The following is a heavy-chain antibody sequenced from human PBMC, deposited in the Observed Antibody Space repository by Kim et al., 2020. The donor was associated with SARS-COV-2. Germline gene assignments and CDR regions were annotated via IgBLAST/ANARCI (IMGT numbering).Heavy chain of an antibody. Sequence: GGSLRLSCAASGFTFSSYEMNWVRQAPGKGLEWVSYISSSGSTIYYADSVKGRFTISRDNAKNSLYLQMNSLRAEDTAVYYCARDGLWRIYYYYGMDVWGQGTTVTVSS. CDR3: ARDGLWRIYYYYGMDV. D-gene: IGHD5-18*01. CDR1: GFTFSSYE. V-gene: IGHV3-48*03. CDR2: ISSSGSTI. J-gene: IGHJ6*02.